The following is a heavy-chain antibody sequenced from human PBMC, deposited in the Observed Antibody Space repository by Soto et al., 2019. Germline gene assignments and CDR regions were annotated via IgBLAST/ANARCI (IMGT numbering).Heavy chain of an antibody. CDR3: ARDGSSWYYYYYGMDV. Sequence: ASVKVSCKASGYTFTSYGISWVRQAPGQGLEWMGWISAYNGNTNYAQKLQGRVTMTTDTSTSTAYMELRSLRSDDTAVYYCARDGSSWYYYYYGMDVWGQGTTVTVSS. CDR1: GYTFTSYG. J-gene: IGHJ6*02. V-gene: IGHV1-18*01. D-gene: IGHD6-13*01. CDR2: ISAYNGNT.